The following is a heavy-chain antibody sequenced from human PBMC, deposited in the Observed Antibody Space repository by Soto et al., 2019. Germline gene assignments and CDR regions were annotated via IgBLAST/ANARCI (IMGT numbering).Heavy chain of an antibody. CDR2: IYYSGST. D-gene: IGHD1-26*01. Sequence: LILQPPWKGLEFIGTIYYSGSTYYNPSLKSRVTISVDTSKNQFSLKLSSVTAADTAVYYCARPGKGFYYYYYMDVWGKGTTVTVSS. V-gene: IGHV4-39*01. J-gene: IGHJ6*03. CDR3: ARPGKGFYYYYYMDV.